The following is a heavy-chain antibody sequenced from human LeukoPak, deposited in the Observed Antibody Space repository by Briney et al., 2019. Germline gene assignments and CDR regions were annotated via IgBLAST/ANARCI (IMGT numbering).Heavy chain of an antibody. Sequence: GRSLRLSCAASGFTFSDYYMSWIRQAPGKGLEWVSYISSSGSTIYYADSVKGRFTISRDNAKNSLYLQMNSLRAEDTAVYYCARGAYCGGDCYPADAFDIWGQGTMVTVSS. CDR3: ARGAYCGGDCYPADAFDI. J-gene: IGHJ3*02. CDR2: ISSSGSTI. D-gene: IGHD2-21*02. CDR1: GFTFSDYY. V-gene: IGHV3-11*04.